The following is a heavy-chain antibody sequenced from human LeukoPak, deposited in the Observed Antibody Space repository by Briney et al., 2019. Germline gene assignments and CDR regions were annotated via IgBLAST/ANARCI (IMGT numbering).Heavy chain of an antibody. CDR1: GFTVSRNY. CDR2: IYSGGDT. V-gene: IGHV3-53*01. D-gene: IGHD3-3*01. CDR3: AKDLGGWLTIADK. Sequence: PGGSLRLSCTVSGFTVSRNYMSWVRQAPGKGLEWVSVIYSGGDTYYADSVKGRFTISRDNSKNTLSLQMNSLRAEDTAVYYCAKDLGGWLTIADKWGQGTLVTVSS. J-gene: IGHJ4*02.